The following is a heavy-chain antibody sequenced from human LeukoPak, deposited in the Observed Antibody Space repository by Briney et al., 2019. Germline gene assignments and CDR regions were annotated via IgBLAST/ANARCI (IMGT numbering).Heavy chain of an antibody. J-gene: IGHJ4*02. CDR3: AREDTAMVAHDY. V-gene: IGHV4-30-4*01. Sequence: SETLSLTCTVSGGSISSGDYYWSWIRQPPGKGLEWIGYIYYSGSTYYNPSLKSRVTISVDTSKNQFSLKLSSVTAADTAVYYCAREDTAMVAHDYWGQGTLVTVSS. CDR1: GGSISSGDYY. D-gene: IGHD5-18*01. CDR2: IYYSGST.